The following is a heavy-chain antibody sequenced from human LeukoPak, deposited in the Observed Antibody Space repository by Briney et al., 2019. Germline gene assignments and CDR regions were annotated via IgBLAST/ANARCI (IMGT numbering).Heavy chain of an antibody. J-gene: IGHJ6*02. Sequence: GASVKVSCKASGYTFTGHYMHWVRQAPGQGLEWMGWIGPNGAGINYAQKFQGRVTMTRDTSISTAYMELSSLRSEDTAVYYCARGGPLWFGELLSHPYYYYYYGMDVWGQGTTVTVSS. D-gene: IGHD3-10*01. CDR3: ARGGPLWFGELLSHPYYYYYYGMDV. V-gene: IGHV1-2*02. CDR1: GYTFTGHY. CDR2: IGPNGAGI.